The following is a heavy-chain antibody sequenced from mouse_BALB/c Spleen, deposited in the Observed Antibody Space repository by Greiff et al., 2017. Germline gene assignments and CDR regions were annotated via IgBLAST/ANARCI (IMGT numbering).Heavy chain of an antibody. J-gene: IGHJ1*01. D-gene: IGHD4-1*01. CDR1: GFTFSSYG. V-gene: IGHV5-6-3*01. Sequence: DVKLQESGGGLVQPGGSLKLSCAASGFTFSSYGMSWVRQTPDKRLELVATINSNGGSTYYPDSVKGRFTISRDNAKNTLYLQMSSLKSEDTAMYYCARESGTDWYFDVWGAGTTVTVSS. CDR2: INSNGGST. CDR3: ARESGTDWYFDV.